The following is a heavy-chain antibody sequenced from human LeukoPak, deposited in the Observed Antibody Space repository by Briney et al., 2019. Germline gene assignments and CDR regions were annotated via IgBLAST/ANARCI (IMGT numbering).Heavy chain of an antibody. D-gene: IGHD3-22*01. CDR3: ARLADYYDNNGYYRNYNWSDP. Sequence: GESLMISCKGSGYSFTNYWIAWVRQLPGRGLEWMGIIFPGDSTTQHSPSFQGQVTISADKSINTAYLQWSSLTASDTAIYYCARLADYYDNNGYYRNYNWSDPWGQGTLVTVSS. CDR2: IFPGDSTT. J-gene: IGHJ5*02. CDR1: GYSFTNYW. V-gene: IGHV5-51*01.